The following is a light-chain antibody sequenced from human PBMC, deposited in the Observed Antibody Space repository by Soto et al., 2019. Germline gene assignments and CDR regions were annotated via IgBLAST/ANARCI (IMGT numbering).Light chain of an antibody. Sequence: EIVLTQSPVTLSLSPGERVTLSCRASQSVGSSYLAWYQQKPGQAPRVLIYGASNRATGIPDRFSGSGSGTDFTLTISRLEPEDFAVYYCQQYATSPFTFGPGTKVDIK. CDR2: GAS. V-gene: IGKV3-20*01. J-gene: IGKJ3*01. CDR1: QSVGSSY. CDR3: QQYATSPFT.